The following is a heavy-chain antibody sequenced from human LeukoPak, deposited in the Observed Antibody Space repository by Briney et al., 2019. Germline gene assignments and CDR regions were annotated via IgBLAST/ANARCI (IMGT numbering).Heavy chain of an antibody. CDR2: IRYDGSNK. Sequence: GGSLRLSCAASGFTFSSYGMHWVRQAPGKGLEWVAFIRYDGSNKYYADSVKGRFTISRDNSKNTLYLQMNSLRAEDTAVYYCARTVYYFGSGSYHWYFDLWGRGTLVTVSS. V-gene: IGHV3-30*02. J-gene: IGHJ2*01. CDR1: GFTFSSYG. CDR3: ARTVYYFGSGSYHWYFDL. D-gene: IGHD3-10*01.